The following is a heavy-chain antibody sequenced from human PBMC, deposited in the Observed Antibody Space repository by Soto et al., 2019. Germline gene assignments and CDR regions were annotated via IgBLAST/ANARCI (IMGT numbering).Heavy chain of an antibody. D-gene: IGHD1-7*01. Sequence: EVPLVESGGGLVQAGGSLRLSCAASGFTFSSHWMSWVRQAPGKGLEWVASIKEDGSTIHYLDSVKGRFTISRDNAMSSLYLQMNSLRAEAAAVYYCATLLGTVTNFDRWGPGTLVTVSA. CDR1: GFTFSSHW. V-gene: IGHV3-7*01. J-gene: IGHJ4*02. CDR2: IKEDGSTI. CDR3: ATLLGTVTNFDR.